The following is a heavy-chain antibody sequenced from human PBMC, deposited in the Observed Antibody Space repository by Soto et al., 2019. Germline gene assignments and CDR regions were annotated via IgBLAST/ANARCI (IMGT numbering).Heavy chain of an antibody. V-gene: IGHV3-48*03. CDR3: ANFCSGTSCHYQDV. D-gene: IGHD2-2*01. CDR2: ISSSGDPI. CDR1: GFTFSSFE. Sequence: EVQLVESGGGLVQPGGSLRLSCAASGFTFSSFEMIWVRQAPGKGLEWVSYISSSGDPIFYADSVKGRFTISRDNAKKSLYLQMNSLRADDTAVYYCANFCSGTSCHYQDVWGQGTTVTVSS. J-gene: IGHJ6*02.